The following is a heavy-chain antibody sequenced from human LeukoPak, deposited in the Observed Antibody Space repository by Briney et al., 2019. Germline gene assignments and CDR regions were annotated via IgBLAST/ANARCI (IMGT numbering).Heavy chain of an antibody. D-gene: IGHD5-18*01. J-gene: IGHJ6*03. CDR3: ARGLYGYGYYYYYYMDV. CDR2: INHSGST. V-gene: IGHV4-34*01. CDR1: GGSFSGYY. Sequence: KPSETLSLTCAVYGGSFSGYYWSWIRQPPGKGLEWIGEINHSGSTNYNPSLKSRVTISVDTSKNQFSLKLSSVTAADTAVYYCARGLYGYGYYYYYYMDVWGKGTTVTVSS.